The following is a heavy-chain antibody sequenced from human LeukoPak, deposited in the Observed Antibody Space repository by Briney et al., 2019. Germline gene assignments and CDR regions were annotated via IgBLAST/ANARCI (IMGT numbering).Heavy chain of an antibody. CDR1: GGSISNTNW. CDR3: SRENGAFSPFGY. Sequence: SESLSLTCGVSGGSISNTNWWSWIRQPPGQGLEWIGEISLTGLTHYNPSLESRVTVSLDKSKNQLSLNLTSVTAADTAVYYCSRENGAFSPFGYWGQGTLVTVLS. V-gene: IGHV4-4*02. CDR2: ISLTGLT. J-gene: IGHJ4*02. D-gene: IGHD2-8*01.